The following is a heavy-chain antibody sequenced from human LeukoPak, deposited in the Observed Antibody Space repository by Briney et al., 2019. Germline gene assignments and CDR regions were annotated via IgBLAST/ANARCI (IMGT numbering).Heavy chain of an antibody. V-gene: IGHV3-30*18. Sequence: GGSLRLSCAASGFTFSSYGMHWVRQAPGKGLEWVAVISYDGSNKYYADSVKGRFTISRDNSKNTLYLQMNSLRAEDTAVYYCAKVPAAHVAYFDYWGQGTLVTVSS. CDR1: GFTFSSYG. CDR3: AKVPAAHVAYFDY. CDR2: ISYDGSNK. D-gene: IGHD2-2*01. J-gene: IGHJ4*02.